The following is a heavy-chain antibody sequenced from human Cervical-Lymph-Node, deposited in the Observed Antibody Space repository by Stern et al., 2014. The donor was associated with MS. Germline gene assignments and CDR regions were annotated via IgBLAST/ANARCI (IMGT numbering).Heavy chain of an antibody. D-gene: IGHD6-19*01. CDR3: AKDPLHMAVTGVDWYFDL. Sequence: LVESGGGLVQPGRSRRLSCGRSGFTFAGYAIHWVRQRPGKGLEWGSGITWNSGVIGYADSVKGRFAISREHGKNSLYLQMNNLRPEDTALYYCAKDPLHMAVTGVDWYFDLWGRGTLVTVSS. J-gene: IGHJ2*01. CDR2: ITWNSGVI. CDR1: GFTFAGYA. V-gene: IGHV3-9*01.